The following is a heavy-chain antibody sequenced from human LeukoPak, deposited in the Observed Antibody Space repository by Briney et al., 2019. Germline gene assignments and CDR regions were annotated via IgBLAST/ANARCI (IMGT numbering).Heavy chain of an antibody. CDR1: GFTFSSYD. V-gene: IGHV3-13*01. J-gene: IGHJ4*02. CDR3: ARDGSSGDFDY. D-gene: IGHD2-15*01. Sequence: GGSLRLSCAASGFTFSSYDMHWVRQATGKGLEWVSAIGTAGDTYYPGSVKGRFTISGENAKNSLYLQMNSLRAGDTAVYYCARDGSSGDFDYWDQGTLVTVSS. CDR2: IGTAGDT.